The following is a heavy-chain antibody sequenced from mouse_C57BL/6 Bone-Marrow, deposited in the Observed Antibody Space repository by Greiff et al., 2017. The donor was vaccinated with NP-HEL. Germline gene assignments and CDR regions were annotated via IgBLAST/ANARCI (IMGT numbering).Heavy chain of an antibody. Sequence: VQLQQPGAELVKPGASVKLSCKASGYTFTSYWMHWVKQRPGQGLEWIGMIHPNSGSTNYNEKFKSKATLTVDKSSSTAYMKLSSLTSEDSALYYCANFPFSYGKNSAMYYWGQRTSVTASS. D-gene: IGHD2-1*01. J-gene: IGHJ4*01. V-gene: IGHV1-64*01. CDR1: GYTFTSYW. CDR3: ANFPFSYGKNSAMYY. CDR2: IHPNSGST.